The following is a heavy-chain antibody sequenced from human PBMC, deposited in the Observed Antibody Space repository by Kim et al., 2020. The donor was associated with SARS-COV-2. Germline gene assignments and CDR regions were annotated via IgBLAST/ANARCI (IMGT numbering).Heavy chain of an antibody. V-gene: IGHV3-30*18. CDR2: ISYDGSNK. CDR3: AKSGYSYGIPSYYYYGMDV. CDR1: GFTFSSYG. J-gene: IGHJ6*02. D-gene: IGHD5-18*01. Sequence: GGSLRLSCAASGFTFSSYGMHWVRQAPGKGLEWVAVISYDGSNKYYADSVKGRFTISRDNSKNTLYLQMNSLRAEDTAVYYCAKSGYSYGIPSYYYYGMDVWGQGTTVTVSS.